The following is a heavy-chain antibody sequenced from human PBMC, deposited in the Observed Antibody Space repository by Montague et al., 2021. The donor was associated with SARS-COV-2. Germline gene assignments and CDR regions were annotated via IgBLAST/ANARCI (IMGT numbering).Heavy chain of an antibody. CDR3: ARLLRSCTNGVCRTYYYYAMDV. CDR1: GGSISGYY. J-gene: IGHJ6*02. CDR2: IYYSGST. Sequence: SETLSLTCTVSGGSISGYYWSWIRQPPGKGLEWIGYIYYSGSTKYNPFHESRVTVSVDRSKNQVSLKLSSVTAADTAVYYCARLLRSCTNGVCRTYYYYAMDVWGQGTTVTVSS. V-gene: IGHV4-59*01. D-gene: IGHD2-8*01.